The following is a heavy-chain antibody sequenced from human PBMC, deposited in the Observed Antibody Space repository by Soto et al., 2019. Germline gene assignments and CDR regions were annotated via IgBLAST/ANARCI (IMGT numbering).Heavy chain of an antibody. Sequence: EVQLVESGGGLVQPGRSLRLSCVASGFTFYNHGMHWVRQAPGRGLEWVSGITWSSDSMGYADSVKGRFTISRDNAKNYLYLQMNSLRPEDTALYYCAKEDSGFSCYMDVWGKGTTVTVSS. CDR1: GFTFYNHG. V-gene: IGHV3-9*01. D-gene: IGHD3-3*01. CDR2: ITWSSDSM. J-gene: IGHJ6*03. CDR3: AKEDSGFSCYMDV.